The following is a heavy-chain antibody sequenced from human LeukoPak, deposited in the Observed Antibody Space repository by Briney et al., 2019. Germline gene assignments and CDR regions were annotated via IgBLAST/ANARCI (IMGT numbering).Heavy chain of an antibody. V-gene: IGHV3-21*01. D-gene: IGHD2-15*01. CDR2: VSSSSSYI. J-gene: IGHJ6*02. Sequence: PGGSLRLPCAASGFTFSSYSMNWVRQAPGKGLEWVSSVSSSSSYIYYADSVKGRFTISRDNAKNSLYLQMNSLRAEDTAVYYCARARYCSGGSCPHGMDVWGQGTTVTVSS. CDR1: GFTFSSYS. CDR3: ARARYCSGGSCPHGMDV.